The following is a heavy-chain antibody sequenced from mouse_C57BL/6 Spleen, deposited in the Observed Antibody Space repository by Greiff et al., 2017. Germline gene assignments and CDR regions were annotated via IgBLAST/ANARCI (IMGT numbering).Heavy chain of an antibody. D-gene: IGHD2-3*01. J-gene: IGHJ4*01. CDR3: ARRGWLNAMDY. V-gene: IGHV1-9*01. CDR2: ILPGSGST. CDR1: GYTFTGYW. Sequence: VQLQQSGAELMKPGASVKLSCKATGYTFTGYWIEWVKQRPGHGLEWIGEILPGSGSTNYNEKLKGKAAFTADTSSNTAYLQLSSLTTEVSAIYYCARRGWLNAMDYWGQGTSVTVSS.